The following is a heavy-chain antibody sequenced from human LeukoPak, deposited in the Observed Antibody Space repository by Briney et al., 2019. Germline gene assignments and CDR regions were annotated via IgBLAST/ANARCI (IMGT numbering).Heavy chain of an antibody. CDR3: ARVGYSSGWPNYYYYYMDV. J-gene: IGHJ6*03. Sequence: ASVKVSCKASGYTFTSYGISWVRQAPGQGLEWMGWISAYNGNTNYAQKLQGRVTMTTDTSTSTAYMELRSLSSDDTAVYYCARVGYSSGWPNYYYYYMDVWGKGTTVTVSS. V-gene: IGHV1-18*01. CDR1: GYTFTSYG. D-gene: IGHD6-19*01. CDR2: ISAYNGNT.